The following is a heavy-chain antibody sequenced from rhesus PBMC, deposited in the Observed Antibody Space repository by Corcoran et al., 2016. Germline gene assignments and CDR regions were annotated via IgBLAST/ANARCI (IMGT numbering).Heavy chain of an antibody. D-gene: IGHD5-36*02. CDR1: GGSISSSNW. V-gene: IGHV4-93*02. CDR3: ARRLATVTLSYFDY. Sequence: QVQLQESGPGLVKPSETLSLTCAVSGGSISSSNWWSWIRQSLGKGLEWIGYIYGGSGSTVYHHSLKSRVTISTDTSKNQFSLKLGSVAAADTAVYYCARRLATVTLSYFDYWGQGVLVTVSS. CDR2: IYGGSGST. J-gene: IGHJ4*01.